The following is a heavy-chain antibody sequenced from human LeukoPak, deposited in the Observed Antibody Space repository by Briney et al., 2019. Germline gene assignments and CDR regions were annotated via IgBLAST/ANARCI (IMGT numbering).Heavy chain of an antibody. CDR2: IYTSGST. CDR1: GGSISSYY. V-gene: IGHV4-4*07. CDR3: ARVARRYYGSGSPDWYFDL. Sequence: PSETLSLTCTVSGGSISSYYWSWIRQPAGKGLEWIGRIYTSGSTNYNPSLKSRVTMSVDTSENQFSLKLSSVTAADTAVYYCARVARRYYGSGSPDWYFDLWGRGTLVTVSS. D-gene: IGHD3-10*01. J-gene: IGHJ2*01.